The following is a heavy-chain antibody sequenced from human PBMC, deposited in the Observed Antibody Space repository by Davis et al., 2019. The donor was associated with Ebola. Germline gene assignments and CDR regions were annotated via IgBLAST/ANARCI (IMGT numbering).Heavy chain of an antibody. CDR1: GGSISSYY. CDR2: VNHSGST. CDR3: ARRTIFSTFDI. D-gene: IGHD3-3*01. J-gene: IGHJ3*02. Sequence: MPSETLSLTCTVSGGSISSYYWSWIRQPPGKGLEWIGEVNHSGSTNYNPSLKSRVTISVDTSKNQFSLKLSSVTAADTAVYYCARRTIFSTFDIWGQGTMVTVSS. V-gene: IGHV4-34*01.